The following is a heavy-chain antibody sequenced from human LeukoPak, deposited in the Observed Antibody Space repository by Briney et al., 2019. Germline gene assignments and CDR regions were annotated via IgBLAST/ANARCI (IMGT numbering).Heavy chain of an antibody. CDR1: GGSISLSYYY. D-gene: IGHD3-10*01. J-gene: IGHJ5*02. V-gene: IGHV4-39*07. CDR3: ARGWFGESRFDP. Sequence: PSETLSLTCSVSGGSISLSYYYWGWIRQPPGKALEWIGSVYYSGTTSYNPSLKSRVTISVDTSKNQFSLKLSSVTAADTAVYYCARGWFGESRFDPWGQGTLVTVSS. CDR2: VYYSGTT.